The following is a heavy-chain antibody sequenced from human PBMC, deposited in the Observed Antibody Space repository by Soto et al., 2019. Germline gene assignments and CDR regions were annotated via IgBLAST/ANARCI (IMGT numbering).Heavy chain of an antibody. CDR2: ISYDGSNK. J-gene: IGHJ4*02. CDR1: GFTFSSYA. Sequence: QVQLVESGGGVVQPGRSLRLSCAASGFTFSSYAMHWVRQAPGKGLEWVAVISYDGSNKYYADSVKGRFTISRDNSKNPLYLKMNSLRAEDTAVYYCARDKATAVTGGFDYWGQGTLVTVSS. D-gene: IGHD5-12*01. CDR3: ARDKATAVTGGFDY. V-gene: IGHV3-30-3*01.